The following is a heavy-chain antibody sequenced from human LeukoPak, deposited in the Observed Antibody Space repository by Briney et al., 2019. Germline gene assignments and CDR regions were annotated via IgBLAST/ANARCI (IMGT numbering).Heavy chain of an antibody. D-gene: IGHD1-1*01. Sequence: GGSLRLSCAASGFTFSSYNMNWVRQAPGKGLEWVSYISSGSSTIYYADSVKGRFTISRDSAKNSLYLQMNSLRAEDTAVYFCADNLSRWGQGTLVTVSS. CDR2: ISSGSSTI. CDR3: ADNLSR. J-gene: IGHJ4*02. V-gene: IGHV3-48*04. CDR1: GFTFSSYN.